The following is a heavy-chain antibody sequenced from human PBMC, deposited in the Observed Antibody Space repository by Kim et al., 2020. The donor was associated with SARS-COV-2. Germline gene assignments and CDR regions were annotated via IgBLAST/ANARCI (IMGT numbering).Heavy chain of an antibody. Sequence: ASVKVSCKASGYTFTSYYMHWVRQAPGQGLEWMGIINTSGGSTSYAQKFQGRVTMTRDTSTSTVYMELSSLRSEDTAVYYCARERGGYYDRIRGAFDIWGQGTMVTVSS. D-gene: IGHD3-22*01. V-gene: IGHV1-46*01. J-gene: IGHJ3*02. CDR3: ARERGGYYDRIRGAFDI. CDR2: INTSGGST. CDR1: GYTFTSYY.